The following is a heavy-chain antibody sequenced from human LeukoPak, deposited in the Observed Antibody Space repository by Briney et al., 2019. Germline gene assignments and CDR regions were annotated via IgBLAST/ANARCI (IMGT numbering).Heavy chain of an antibody. J-gene: IGHJ5*02. CDR1: GFTFDDYA. CDR2: ISWNSGSI. D-gene: IGHD5-18*01. V-gene: IGHV3-9*01. CDR3: ARAGLKYSYGSFDP. Sequence: PGGSLRLSCAASGFTFDDYAMHWVRQAPGKGLEWVSGISWNSGSIGYADSVKGRFTISRDNAKNSLYLQMNSLRAEDTAVYYCARAGLKYSYGSFDPWGQGTLVTVSS.